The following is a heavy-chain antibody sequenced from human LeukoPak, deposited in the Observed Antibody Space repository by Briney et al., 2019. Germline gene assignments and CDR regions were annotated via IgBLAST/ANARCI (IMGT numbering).Heavy chain of an antibody. J-gene: IGHJ6*04. CDR2: ISSSGSTI. V-gene: IGHV3-48*03. CDR1: GFTFSSYE. Sequence: PGGSLRLSCAASGFTFSSYEMNWVCQAPGKGLEWVSYISSSGSTIYYADSVRGRFTISRDNAKNSLYLQMNSLRAEDTAVYYCASVNYYGSGSLYYYGMDVWGKGTTVTVSS. CDR3: ASVNYYGSGSLYYYGMDV. D-gene: IGHD3-10*01.